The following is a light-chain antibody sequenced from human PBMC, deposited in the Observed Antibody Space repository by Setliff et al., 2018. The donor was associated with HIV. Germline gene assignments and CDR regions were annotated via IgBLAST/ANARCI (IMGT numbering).Light chain of an antibody. CDR1: SSDVGLYNY. J-gene: IGLJ1*01. Sequence: QSVLAQPRSVSGSPGQSVTISCAGTSSDVGLYNYVSWYQQHPGKAPKLIIYDVTQRPSGVPDRFSGSKSGNTASLTISGLQAGDEADYYCCSYAAIPPDVFGTGTKVTV. CDR2: DVT. CDR3: CSYAAIPPDV. V-gene: IGLV2-11*01.